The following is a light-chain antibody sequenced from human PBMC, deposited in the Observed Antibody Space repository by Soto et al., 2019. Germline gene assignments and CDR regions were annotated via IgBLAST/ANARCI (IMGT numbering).Light chain of an antibody. CDR2: GAS. V-gene: IGKV3-20*01. Sequence: EVVMTQSPGAVSVSPGERATLSCRASQSVTSNVAWYQQKPGQAPRLLLYGASNRATGIPDRFSGSGSGTDFTLTISRLEPEDFAVYYCHHYGTSHFTFGPGTKVDI. CDR1: QSVTSN. CDR3: HHYGTSHFT. J-gene: IGKJ3*01.